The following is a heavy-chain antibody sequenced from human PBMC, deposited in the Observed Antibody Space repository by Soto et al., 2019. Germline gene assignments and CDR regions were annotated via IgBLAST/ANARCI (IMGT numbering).Heavy chain of an antibody. J-gene: IGHJ4*02. CDR1: VLTFSDHF. D-gene: IGHD3-10*01. CDR2: IKDKTYNYGT. V-gene: IGHV3-72*01. Sequence: SLRLSCPASVLTFSDHFIDWVRQAPGKGLGWVGRIKDKTYNYGTQYAASAEGRFRISRDGSTNSIYLEVNRLKREDTAVYFCACIRGVFGYSGTGPLVTVS. CDR3: ACIRGVFGY.